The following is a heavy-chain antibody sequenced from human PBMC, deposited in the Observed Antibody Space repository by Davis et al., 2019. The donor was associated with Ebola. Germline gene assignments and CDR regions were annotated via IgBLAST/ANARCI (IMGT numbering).Heavy chain of an antibody. Sequence: GESLKISCKTSGYSFTNYWIGWVRQMPGTGLEWMGIIFPGDSDTRYSPSFQGQVTISADKSISTAYLQWSSLKASDSAMYYCVRRPSLAGAPTDYWGQGTLVTVSS. D-gene: IGHD1-26*01. V-gene: IGHV5-51*01. CDR3: VRRPSLAGAPTDY. CDR1: GYSFTNYW. CDR2: IFPGDSDT. J-gene: IGHJ4*02.